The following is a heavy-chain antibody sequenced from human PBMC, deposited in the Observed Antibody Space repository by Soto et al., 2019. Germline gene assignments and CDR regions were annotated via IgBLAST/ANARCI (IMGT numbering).Heavy chain of an antibody. CDR2: ISYDGSNK. J-gene: IGHJ4*02. CDR3: AREDSSGYKFFDY. V-gene: IGHV3-30-3*01. D-gene: IGHD3-22*01. CDR1: GFTFSSYA. Sequence: GGSLRLSCAASGFTFSSYAMHWVRQAPGKGLEWVAVISYDGSNKYYADSVKGRFTISRDNSKNTLYLQMNSLRAEDTAVYYCAREDSSGYKFFDYWGQGTLVTVSS.